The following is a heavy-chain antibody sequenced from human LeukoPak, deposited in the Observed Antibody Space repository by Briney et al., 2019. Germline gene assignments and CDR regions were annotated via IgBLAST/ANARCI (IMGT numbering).Heavy chain of an antibody. Sequence: GGALRLSCAAYGFNFSSYRMTWVRQAPGKGLEWVSSISSSSSYIYYADSVKGRFTISRDNAKNSPYLQMNSLRAEDTAVYYCARDHKSSGWYGHNFPHWGQGTLVTVSS. V-gene: IGHV3-21*01. D-gene: IGHD6-19*01. J-gene: IGHJ1*01. CDR2: ISSSSSYI. CDR1: GFNFSSYR. CDR3: ARDHKSSGWYGHNFPH.